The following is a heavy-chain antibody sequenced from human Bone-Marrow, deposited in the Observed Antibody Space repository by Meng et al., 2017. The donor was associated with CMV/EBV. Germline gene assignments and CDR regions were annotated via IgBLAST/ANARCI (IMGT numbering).Heavy chain of an antibody. CDR3: ARGPPLRFLEWLPYYYGMDV. Sequence: SETLSLTCAVYGGSFSGYYWSWIRQPPGKGLEWIGEINHSGSTNYNPSLKSRVTISVDTSKNQFSLKLSSVTAADTAVYYCARGPPLRFLEWLPYYYGMDVWGQGPTVTGSS. D-gene: IGHD3-3*01. J-gene: IGHJ6*01. V-gene: IGHV4-34*01. CDR1: GGSFSGYY. CDR2: INHSGST.